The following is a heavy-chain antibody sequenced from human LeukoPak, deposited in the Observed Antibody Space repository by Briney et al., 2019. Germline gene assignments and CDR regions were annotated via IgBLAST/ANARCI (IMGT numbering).Heavy chain of an antibody. CDR2: ISSNGGST. CDR3: ARSNSGSYYDY. J-gene: IGHJ4*02. V-gene: IGHV3-64*01. CDR1: GFTFSSYA. Sequence: GGSLRLSCAASGFTFSSYAMHWVRQAPGKGLEYVSAISSNGGSTYYANSVKGRFTISRDNSKNTLYLQMGSLRAEDMAVYYCARSNSGSYYDYWGQGTLVTVSS. D-gene: IGHD1-26*01.